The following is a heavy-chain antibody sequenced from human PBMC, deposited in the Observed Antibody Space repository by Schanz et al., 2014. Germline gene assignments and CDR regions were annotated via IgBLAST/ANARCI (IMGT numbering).Heavy chain of an antibody. CDR1: GDTFSKYN. CDR3: TRLRRADPNGFDV. CDR2: IMPLRGIG. Sequence: QVQLVQSGPEVKKPGSSVKVSCQAFGDTFSKYNTMWVRQVPGQGLEWLGRIMPLRGIGNNAWKFQDRLTITADKSMNITYMELSSLGTEDTAVYYCTRLRRADPNGFDVWGQGTTVTVS. J-gene: IGHJ6*02. V-gene: IGHV1-69*02. D-gene: IGHD6-19*01.